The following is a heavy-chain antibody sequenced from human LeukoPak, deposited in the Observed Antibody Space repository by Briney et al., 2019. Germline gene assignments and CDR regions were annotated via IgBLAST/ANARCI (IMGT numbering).Heavy chain of an antibody. CDR1: GYTFTSYG. CDR2: SSAYNGNT. V-gene: IGHV1-18*01. D-gene: IGHD3-22*01. J-gene: IGHJ4*02. CDR3: ARDSSGYYWYY. Sequence: ASVKLSCKASGYTFTSYGISWVRQAPSQGLEWMGWSSAYNGNTNYAQKLQGRVTMTTDTSTSKAYMELRSLRSDDTDVYSCARDSSGYYWYYWGQGTLVTVSS.